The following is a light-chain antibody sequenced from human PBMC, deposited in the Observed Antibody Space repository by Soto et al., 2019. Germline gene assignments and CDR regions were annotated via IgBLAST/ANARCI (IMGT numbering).Light chain of an antibody. Sequence: EIVLTQSPGTLSLSPGERATLSCRASQSLSSNYLAWYQQKPGQAPRLRIYGTSSRTTGIPDRFSGSGSGTDLTLTISRLETEDFAVYYCQQFGSSPPRYTFGQGTKLEIK. CDR3: QQFGSSPPRYT. J-gene: IGKJ2*01. CDR1: QSLSSNY. V-gene: IGKV3-20*01. CDR2: GTS.